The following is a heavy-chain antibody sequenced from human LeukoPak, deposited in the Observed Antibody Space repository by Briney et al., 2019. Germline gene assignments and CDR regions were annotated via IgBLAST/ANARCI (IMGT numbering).Heavy chain of an antibody. Sequence: PGVSLRLSCAASGFTFSDYYMSWVRQAPGKGLEWVSYISSNSSYKNYADSVNGRFTISRDNGKNSLYLQMNSLRAEDTAVYYCARDERGYCSSTSCLHDAFDIWGQGTMVTVSS. J-gene: IGHJ3*02. CDR3: ARDERGYCSSTSCLHDAFDI. D-gene: IGHD2-2*01. CDR2: ISSNSSYK. CDR1: GFTFSDYY. V-gene: IGHV3-11*06.